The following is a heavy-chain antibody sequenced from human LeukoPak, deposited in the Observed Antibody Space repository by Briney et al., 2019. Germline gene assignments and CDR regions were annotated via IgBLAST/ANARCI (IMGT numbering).Heavy chain of an antibody. V-gene: IGHV4-30-4*01. D-gene: IGHD3-10*01. J-gene: IGHJ4*02. CDR3: ARVTLFRGAQIDS. CDR1: GASISSGDYL. Sequence: SETLSLTCTVSGASISSGDYLWSWIRQPPGMGLEWIGNIYYSGSTNYNASLKSRVTKNQFSLNLSTVTAADTAVYFCARVTLFRGAQIDSWGQGTLVTVSS. CDR2: IYYSGST.